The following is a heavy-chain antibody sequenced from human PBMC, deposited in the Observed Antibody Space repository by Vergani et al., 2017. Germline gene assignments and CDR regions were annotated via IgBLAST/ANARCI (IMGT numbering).Heavy chain of an antibody. D-gene: IGHD2-15*01. CDR1: GGSISRYY. J-gene: IGHJ4*02. CDR3: ARGVGYCSGGSCYDY. CDR2: IYYSGST. Sequence: QVQLQESGPGLVKPSETLSLTCTVSGGSISRYYWSWIRQPPGKGLEWIGYIYYSGSTNYNPSLKSRVTISVDTSKNQFSLKLSSVTAADTAVYYCARGVGYCSGGSCYDYWGQGTLVTVSS. V-gene: IGHV4-59*12.